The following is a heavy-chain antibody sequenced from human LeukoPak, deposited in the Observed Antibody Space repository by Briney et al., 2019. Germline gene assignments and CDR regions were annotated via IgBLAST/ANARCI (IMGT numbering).Heavy chain of an antibody. J-gene: IGHJ4*02. D-gene: IGHD3-22*01. CDR2: IRSKAYGGTT. CDR3: TRERGTYYYDSSGFPPFDY. V-gene: IGHV3-49*01. CDR1: GFTFGDYA. Sequence: PGGSLRLSCTASGFTFGDYAMSWFRQAPGKGLEWVGFIRSKAYGGTTEYAASVKGRFTISRDGSKSIAYLQMNSLKTEDTAVYYCTRERGTYYYDSSGFPPFDYWGQGTLVTVSS.